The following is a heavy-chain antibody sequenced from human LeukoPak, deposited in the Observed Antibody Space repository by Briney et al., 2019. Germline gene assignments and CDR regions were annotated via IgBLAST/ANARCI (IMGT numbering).Heavy chain of an antibody. D-gene: IGHD3-22*01. J-gene: IGHJ4*02. CDR3: ARGTYYYDSSGYYRYRIFDY. CDR1: GYTFTSYG. V-gene: IGHV1-18*01. CDR2: ISAYNGNT. Sequence: ASVKVSCKASGYTFTSYGISWVRQAPGQGLEWMGWISAYNGNTNYAQKLQGRVTMTTDTSTSTAYMELRSLRSDDTAVYYCARGTYYYDSSGYYRYRIFDYWGQGTLVTVSS.